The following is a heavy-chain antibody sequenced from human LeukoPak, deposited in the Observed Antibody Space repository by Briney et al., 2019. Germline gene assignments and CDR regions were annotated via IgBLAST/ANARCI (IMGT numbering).Heavy chain of an antibody. Sequence: GGSLRLSCAASGFTFSNAWMSWVRQAPGKGLEWVGRIKSKTDGGTTDYAAPVKGRFTISRDDSKNTLYLQMNSLKTEDTAVYYCTTDLRCSSTSCYRRFDPWGQGTLVTVSS. CDR1: GFTFSNAW. D-gene: IGHD2-2*01. V-gene: IGHV3-15*01. CDR3: TTDLRCSSTSCYRRFDP. CDR2: IKSKTDGGTT. J-gene: IGHJ5*02.